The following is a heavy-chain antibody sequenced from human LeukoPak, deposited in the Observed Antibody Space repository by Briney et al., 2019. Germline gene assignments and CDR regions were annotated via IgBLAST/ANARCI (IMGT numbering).Heavy chain of an antibody. Sequence: GGSLRLPCAASAFTVSSNYMAWVRQAPGKGLEWVSVIYNGGGTFYADSVKGRFTISRDNSKNTLYLQMNSLRAEDTAVYYCARDDKQLAGLDYWGQGTLVTVSS. V-gene: IGHV3-53*01. CDR3: ARDDKQLAGLDY. J-gene: IGHJ4*02. D-gene: IGHD6-6*01. CDR2: IYNGGGT. CDR1: AFTVSSNY.